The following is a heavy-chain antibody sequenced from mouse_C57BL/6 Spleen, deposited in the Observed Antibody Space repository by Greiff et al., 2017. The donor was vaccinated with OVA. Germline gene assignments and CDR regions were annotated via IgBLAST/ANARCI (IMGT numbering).Heavy chain of an antibody. CDR1: GFTFSDYG. J-gene: IGHJ1*03. D-gene: IGHD1-1*01. CDR2: ISSGSSTI. V-gene: IGHV5-17*01. Sequence: EVQLMESGGGLVKPGGSLKLSCAASGFTFSDYGMHWVRQAPEKGLEWVAYISSGSSTIYYADTVKGRFTISRDNAKNTLFLQMTSLRSEDTAMYYCARSDYGSSYDWGWYFDVWGTGTTVTVSS. CDR3: ARSDYGSSYDWGWYFDV.